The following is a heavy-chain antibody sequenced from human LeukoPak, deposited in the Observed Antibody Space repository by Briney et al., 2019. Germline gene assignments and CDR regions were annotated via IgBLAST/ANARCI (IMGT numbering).Heavy chain of an antibody. CDR3: AKETRGSYSDY. CDR2: DGTSK. CDR1: GFTFSSSG. D-gene: IGHD1-26*01. V-gene: IGHV3-30*02. J-gene: IGHJ4*02. Sequence: GGSLRLSCAASGFTFSSSGMHWVHQAPGKGLEWVAFDGTSKYYTDSVKGRFTISRDNSKNTVYLQMNSLRAEDTAVYYCAKETRGSYSDYWGQGTLVTVSS.